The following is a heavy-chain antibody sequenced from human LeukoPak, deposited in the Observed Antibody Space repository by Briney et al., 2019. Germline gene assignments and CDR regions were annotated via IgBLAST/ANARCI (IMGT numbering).Heavy chain of an antibody. V-gene: IGHV3-48*03. D-gene: IGHD5-24*01. CDR1: GFTFSSYE. Sequence: PGGSLRLSCAASGFTFSSYEMNWVRQAPGKGREGVSYISSSGSTIYYADSVKGRFTISRDNAKHSLYLQMNSLRAEDTAVYYCARIEHYYYYMDVWGKGTTVTVSS. J-gene: IGHJ6*03. CDR3: ARIEHYYYYMDV. CDR2: ISSSGSTI.